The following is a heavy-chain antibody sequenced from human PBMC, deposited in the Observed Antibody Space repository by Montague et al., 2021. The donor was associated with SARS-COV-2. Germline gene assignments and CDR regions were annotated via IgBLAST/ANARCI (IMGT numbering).Heavy chain of an antibody. V-gene: IGHV4-39*01. D-gene: IGHD3-3*01. CDR3: ARHPHQQISIFGVVWEGNGFDP. Sequence: SETLSLTCTVSGGSISSSSYYWGWIRQPPGKGLKGIGCIYCSRNTNYNPSLQSRVTISVDTSKNQFSLKLGSVTAAATAVCYCARHPHQQISIFGVVWEGNGFDPWGQGTLVTVSS. CDR1: GGSISSSSYY. CDR2: IYCSRNT. J-gene: IGHJ5*02.